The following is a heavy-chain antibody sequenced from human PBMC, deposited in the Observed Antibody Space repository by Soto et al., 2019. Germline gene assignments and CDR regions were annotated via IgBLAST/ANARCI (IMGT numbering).Heavy chain of an antibody. CDR3: ARGGWGIAPHFYFDI. CDR1: GDFVSSDRAA. D-gene: IGHD6-13*01. V-gene: IGHV6-1*01. Sequence: QVVLQQSGPALVKPAQTLSLTCVISGDFVSSDRAAWYWIRQSPSRGLEWLGRTYFRSRGYFDFAESVGSRMTIEPCTSENQFSLQVKSVTPEDSGIYYCARGGWGIAPHFYFDIWGQGSPVTVSS. J-gene: IGHJ4*02. CDR2: TYFRSRGYF.